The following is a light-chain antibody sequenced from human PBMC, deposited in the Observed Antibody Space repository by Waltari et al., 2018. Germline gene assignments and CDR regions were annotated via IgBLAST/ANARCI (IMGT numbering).Light chain of an antibody. CDR3: MQALQTPLT. CDR2: LGS. Sequence: DIVMTQSPLSLPVTPGEPASISCRSSQSLLHSNGNNYLYCYLQKPGQSPQLLIYLGSNRAAGVPDRFSGSGSGTDFTRYISRVEAEDVGVYYCMQALQTPLTFGGGTKAEIK. CDR1: QSLLHSNGNNY. J-gene: IGKJ4*01. V-gene: IGKV2-28*01.